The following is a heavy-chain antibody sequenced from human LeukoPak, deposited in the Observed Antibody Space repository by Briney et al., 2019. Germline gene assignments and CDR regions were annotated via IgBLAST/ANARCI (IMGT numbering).Heavy chain of an antibody. V-gene: IGHV4-31*03. CDR1: GGSISSGGYY. Sequence: PSETLSLTCTVSGGSISSGGYYWSWIRQHPGKGLEWIGYIYYSGSTYYNPSLKSRVTISADTSKNQFSLKLSSVTAADTAVYYCASLFSSGSYRWDFDYWGQGTLVTVSS. J-gene: IGHJ4*02. D-gene: IGHD1-26*01. CDR3: ASLFSSGSYRWDFDY. CDR2: IYYSGST.